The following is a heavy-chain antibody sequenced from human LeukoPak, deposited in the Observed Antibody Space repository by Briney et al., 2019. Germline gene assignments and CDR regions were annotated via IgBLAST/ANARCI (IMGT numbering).Heavy chain of an antibody. J-gene: IGHJ5*02. CDR1: GGSISSYY. CDR2: IYYSGST. V-gene: IGHV4-59*12. CDR3: ARDGVVGDSSGYYDPSAWFDP. Sequence: KPSETLSLTCTVSGGSISSYYWSWIRQPPGKGLEWIGYIYYSGSTNYNPSLKSRVTIPVDTSKNQFSLKLSSVTAADTAVYYCARDGVVGDSSGYYDPSAWFDPWGQGTLVTVSS. D-gene: IGHD3-22*01.